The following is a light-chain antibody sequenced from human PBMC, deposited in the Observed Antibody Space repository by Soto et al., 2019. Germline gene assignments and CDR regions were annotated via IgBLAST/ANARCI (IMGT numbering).Light chain of an antibody. V-gene: IGLV1-40*01. CDR3: QSYDSSLRVWV. J-gene: IGLJ3*02. CDR1: RSNIGAGYD. Sequence: QSVLTQPPSVSGAPGQRVTISCTGSRSNIGAGYDVHWYQQFPGTAPKLLIYGKTNRPSGVPDRFSGSKSDTSASLAITGLQAEDEADYYCQSYDSSLRVWVFGGGTQLTVL. CDR2: GKT.